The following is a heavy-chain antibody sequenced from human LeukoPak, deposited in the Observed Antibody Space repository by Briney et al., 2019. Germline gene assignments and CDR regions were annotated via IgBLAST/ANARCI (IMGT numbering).Heavy chain of an antibody. CDR3: ARDLATTDN. V-gene: IGHV3-21*04. CDR2: ISSSSSYI. D-gene: IGHD1/OR15-1a*01. Sequence: GGSLRLSCAASGFTFSSYSMNWVRQAPGKGLEWVSSISSSSSYIYYADSVKGRFTISRDNAKNTLYLQMNSLRAEDTALYYCARDLATTDNWGQGTLVTVSS. CDR1: GFTFSSYS. J-gene: IGHJ4*02.